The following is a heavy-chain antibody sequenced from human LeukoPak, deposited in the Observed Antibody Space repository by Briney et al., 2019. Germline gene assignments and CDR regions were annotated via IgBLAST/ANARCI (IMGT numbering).Heavy chain of an antibody. CDR1: GFTFNNYG. D-gene: IGHD1-14*01. V-gene: IGHV3-30*02. CDR2: IRYDGTSE. CDR3: VKDNLLDY. Sequence: GGSLRLSCGASGFTFNNYGMLWVRQAPGKGLDWVAFIRYDGTSEYYADSVKGRFTISRDNSKNTLFLQMNSVRPEDTALYYCVKDNLLDYWGQGTLVIVSS. J-gene: IGHJ4*02.